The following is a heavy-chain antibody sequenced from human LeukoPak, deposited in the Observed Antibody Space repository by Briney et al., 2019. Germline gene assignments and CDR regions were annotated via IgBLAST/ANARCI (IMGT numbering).Heavy chain of an antibody. CDR1: GFTFSDYT. Sequence: GGSLRLPCATSGFTFSDYTMNWVRQAPGEGLEWVSSISSSSSYIYYADSVRGRFTISRDNAKNSLYLQMNSLRAEDTAVYYCARDHLTQFGSGILSWGQGTLVTVSS. CDR2: ISSSSSYI. J-gene: IGHJ4*02. V-gene: IGHV3-21*01. D-gene: IGHD3-10*01. CDR3: ARDHLTQFGSGILS.